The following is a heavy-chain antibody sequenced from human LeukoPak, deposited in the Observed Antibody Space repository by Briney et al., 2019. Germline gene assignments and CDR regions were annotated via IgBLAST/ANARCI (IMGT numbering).Heavy chain of an antibody. Sequence: GGSLRLSCAISGFSVNDNYMSWVRQAPGKGLQWVSVMFPDGRTYYADSVRARFTISRDVASNTLLLQMDSLRADDPAVHYCARTNPVYGDYDYWGQGTLVTVSS. CDR2: MFPDGRT. D-gene: IGHD4-17*01. J-gene: IGHJ4*02. CDR3: ARTNPVYGDYDY. CDR1: GFSVNDNY. V-gene: IGHV3-53*01.